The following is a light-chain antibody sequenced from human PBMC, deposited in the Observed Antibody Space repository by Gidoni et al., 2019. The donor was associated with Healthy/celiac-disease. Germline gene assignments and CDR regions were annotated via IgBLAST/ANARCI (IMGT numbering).Light chain of an antibody. CDR3: QQYGSSPPWT. CDR1: QSVSSSY. Sequence: ELVLTQSPGTLSLSPGERATLSCRASQSVSSSYLAWYQQKPGQAPRLLNYGASSRATGIPDRFSGSGSGTDFTLTISRLEPEDFAVYYCQQYGSSPPWTFXQXTKVEIK. J-gene: IGKJ1*01. CDR2: GAS. V-gene: IGKV3-20*01.